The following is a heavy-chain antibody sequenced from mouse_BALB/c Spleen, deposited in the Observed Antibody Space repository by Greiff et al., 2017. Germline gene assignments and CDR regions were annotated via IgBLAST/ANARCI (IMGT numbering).Heavy chain of an antibody. Sequence: EVNVVESGGDLVKPGGSLKLSCAASGFTFSSYGMSWVRQTPDKRLEWVATISSGGSYTYYPDSVKGRFTISRDNAKNTLYLQMSSLKSEDTAMYYCASHYYGSSYAMDYWGQGTSVTVSS. CDR1: GFTFSSYG. CDR3: ASHYYGSSYAMDY. CDR2: ISSGGSYT. V-gene: IGHV5-6*01. J-gene: IGHJ4*01. D-gene: IGHD1-1*01.